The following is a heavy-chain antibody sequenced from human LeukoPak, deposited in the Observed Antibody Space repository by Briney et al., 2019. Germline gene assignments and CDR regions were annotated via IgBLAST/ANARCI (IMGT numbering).Heavy chain of an antibody. CDR1: GFTFRSHA. V-gene: IGHV3-23*01. J-gene: IGHJ4*02. D-gene: IGHD2-21*01. CDR3: AKDFRIGYSAHFDY. CDR2: IYENGGTT. Sequence: GGSLRLSCVGSGFTFRSHAMSWVRQAPEKGLAFVSGIYENGGTTYYADSVKGRFSISRDNSKNTLYPQMDSLRGENTAVYYCAKDFRIGYSAHFDYWGQGALVTVSS.